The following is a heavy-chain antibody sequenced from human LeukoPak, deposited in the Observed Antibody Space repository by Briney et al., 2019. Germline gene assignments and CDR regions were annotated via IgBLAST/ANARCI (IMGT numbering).Heavy chain of an antibody. D-gene: IGHD6-13*01. CDR1: GFTFSSYA. CDR2: ISGSGGST. V-gene: IGHV3-23*01. J-gene: IGHJ4*02. CDR3: AKDRSSSWYLDY. Sequence: GGSLRLSCAASGFTFSSYAMSWVRQAPGKGLEWVSAISGSGGSTYYADSVKGRFTIPRDNSKNTLYLQMNSLRAEDTAVYYCAKDRSSSWYLDYWGQGTLVTVSS.